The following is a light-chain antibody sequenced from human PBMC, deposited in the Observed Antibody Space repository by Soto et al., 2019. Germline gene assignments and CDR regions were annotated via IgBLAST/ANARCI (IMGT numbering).Light chain of an antibody. Sequence: EIVLTQSPATLSLSPGNRDTLSCRASQSGSGYLAWYQQKPGQAPRLLIYDASNRATGIPARFSGSGSGTDFTLTITSLEPEDFAVYYCQQRSNWPSTFGGGTKVEI. V-gene: IGKV3-11*01. CDR3: QQRSNWPST. J-gene: IGKJ4*01. CDR1: QSGSGY. CDR2: DAS.